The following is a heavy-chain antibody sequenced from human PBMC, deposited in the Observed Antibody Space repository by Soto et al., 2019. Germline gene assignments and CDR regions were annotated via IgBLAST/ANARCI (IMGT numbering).Heavy chain of an antibody. Sequence: GESLKISCKVSGYIFAGYWIGWVRQMPGRGLEWMGVIYPGDSDTRYSPSFQGQVTISDDKSVSTAYLQWSNLKASDTAMYYCARREVTGWAYWGQGSLVTVSS. CDR1: GYIFAGYW. V-gene: IGHV5-51*01. J-gene: IGHJ4*02. CDR3: ARREVTGWAY. CDR2: IYPGDSDT. D-gene: IGHD6-19*01.